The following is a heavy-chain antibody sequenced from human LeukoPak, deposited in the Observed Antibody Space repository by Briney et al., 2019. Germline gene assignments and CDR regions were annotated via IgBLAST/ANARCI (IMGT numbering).Heavy chain of an antibody. Sequence: GRTLRLSCAASGFTFSSNWMSWVRQAPGKGLEWVANIKQDGSEKYYVDSVKGRFTISRDNAKNSLYLQMNSLRAEDTAVYYCARDGGRYCSGGSCYSPWFDPWGQGTLVTVSS. CDR3: ARDGGRYCSGGSCYSPWFDP. D-gene: IGHD2-15*01. CDR2: IKQDGSEK. J-gene: IGHJ5*02. V-gene: IGHV3-7*01. CDR1: GFTFSSNW.